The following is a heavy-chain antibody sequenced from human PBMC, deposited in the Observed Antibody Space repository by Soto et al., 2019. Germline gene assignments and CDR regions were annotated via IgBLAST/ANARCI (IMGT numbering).Heavy chain of an antibody. CDR2: INYSGGST. CDR3: AKRSGYDFKGREDV. CDR1: GFTFSSYA. V-gene: IGHV3-23*01. J-gene: IGHJ6*04. D-gene: IGHD5-12*01. Sequence: GGSLRLSCAASGFTFSSYAMSWVRQAPGKGLEWVSAINYSGGSTYYADSVKGRFTISRDNSKNTLYLQMNSLRAEDTAVYYCAKRSGYDFKGREDVWGKGTTVTVSS.